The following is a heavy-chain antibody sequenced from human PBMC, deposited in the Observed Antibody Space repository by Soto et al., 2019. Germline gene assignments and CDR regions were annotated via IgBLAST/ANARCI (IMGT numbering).Heavy chain of an antibody. V-gene: IGHV3-23*01. CDR1: GFTFIDFA. CDR3: AQDSPSLVTTRIDEYLQT. Sequence: EVQLLESGGTLVQPGGSLRLSCAASGFTFIDFAISWVRQAPGKGLEWVSVVTGSGHSAYYADFAKIRFTISRDNSKKSVYRHMNSLRGEDMALYYCAQDSPSLVTTRIDEYLQTWGQGTLVTVAS. J-gene: IGHJ1*01. D-gene: IGHD2-21*02. CDR2: VTGSGHSA.